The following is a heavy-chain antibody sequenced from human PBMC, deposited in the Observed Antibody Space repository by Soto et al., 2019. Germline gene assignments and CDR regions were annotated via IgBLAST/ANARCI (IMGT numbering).Heavy chain of an antibody. CDR2: INPSGGST. CDR3: ARARGSSGSYYSHFDY. V-gene: IGHV1-46*01. D-gene: IGHD1-26*01. J-gene: IGHJ4*02. CDR1: GYTFTSYY. Sequence: GASVKVSCKASGYTFTSYYMHWVRQAPGQGLEWMGIINPSGGSTSYAQKFQGRVTMTRDTSTSTVYMELSSLRSEDTAVYYCARARGSSGSYYSHFDYWGQGTLVTSPQ.